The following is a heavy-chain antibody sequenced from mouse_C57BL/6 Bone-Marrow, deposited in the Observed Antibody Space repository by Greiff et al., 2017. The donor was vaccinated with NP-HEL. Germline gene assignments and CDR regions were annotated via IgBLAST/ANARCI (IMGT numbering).Heavy chain of an antibody. Sequence: EVKVEESGGGLVKPGGSLKLSCAASGFTFSDYGMHWVRQAPEKGLEWVAYISCGSSTFYYADTVKGRFTITRDNAKSTLFLQMTSLRSEDTAMYYCARPNGNYFDYWGQGTTLTVSS. CDR3: ARPNGNYFDY. V-gene: IGHV5-17*01. D-gene: IGHD2-1*01. CDR1: GFTFSDYG. J-gene: IGHJ2*01. CDR2: ISCGSSTF.